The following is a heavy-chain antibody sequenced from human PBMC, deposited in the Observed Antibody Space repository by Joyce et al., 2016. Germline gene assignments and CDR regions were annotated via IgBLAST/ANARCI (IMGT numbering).Heavy chain of an antibody. D-gene: IGHD1-26*01. CDR3: ARIIVGAFFDAFDI. J-gene: IGHJ3*02. CDR2: LNSDGSIT. CDR1: GFTVNSYW. V-gene: IGHV3-74*01. Sequence: EVQLVESGGGLVQPGGSLRLSCAASGFTVNSYWMHWVRQAPGKGLVWVSRLNSDGSITRYADSVKGRFTISRDNAKNTLYLQMNSLRAEDTAVYYCARIIVGAFFDAFDIWGQGTMVTVSS.